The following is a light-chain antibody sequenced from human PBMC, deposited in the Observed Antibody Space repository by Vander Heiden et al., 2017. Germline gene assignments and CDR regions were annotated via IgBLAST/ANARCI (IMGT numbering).Light chain of an antibody. CDR1: QSVLYNSSNKNY. CDR2: WAS. J-gene: IGKJ4*01. V-gene: IGKV4-1*01. CDR3: QQEDTTPLT. Sequence: ERATINCKSSQSVLYNSSNKNYLTWYQQKPGQPPKLLIYWASTRESGVPDRFSGSGSGTDFTLTISSLQAEDVAVYYCQQEDTTPLTFGGGTKVDIK.